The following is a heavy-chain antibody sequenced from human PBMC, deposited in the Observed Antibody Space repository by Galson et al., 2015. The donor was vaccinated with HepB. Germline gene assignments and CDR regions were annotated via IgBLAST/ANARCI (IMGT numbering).Heavy chain of an antibody. J-gene: IGHJ4*02. CDR3: AKAYYDILTEDVGSPH. CDR2: ISGSGGST. Sequence: SLRLSCAASGFTFSSYAMSWVRQAPGKGLEWVSAISGSGGSTYYADSVKGRFTISRDNSKNTLYLQMNSMRAEDTAVYYCAKAYYDILTEDVGSPHWGQGTLVTVSS. D-gene: IGHD3-9*01. CDR1: GFTFSSYA. V-gene: IGHV3-23*01.